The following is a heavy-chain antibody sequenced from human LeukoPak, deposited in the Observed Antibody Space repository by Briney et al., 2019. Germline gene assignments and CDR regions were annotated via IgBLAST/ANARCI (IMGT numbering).Heavy chain of an antibody. Sequence: ASVKVSCKASGYTFTGYYMHWVRQAPGQGLEWMGWINPNSGGTNYAQEFQGRVTMTRDTSISTAYMELSRLRSDDTAVYYCARQRYVVVVAATPELGYWGQGTLVTVSS. J-gene: IGHJ4*02. CDR1: GYTFTGYY. V-gene: IGHV1-2*02. CDR3: ARQRYVVVVAATPELGY. CDR2: INPNSGGT. D-gene: IGHD2-15*01.